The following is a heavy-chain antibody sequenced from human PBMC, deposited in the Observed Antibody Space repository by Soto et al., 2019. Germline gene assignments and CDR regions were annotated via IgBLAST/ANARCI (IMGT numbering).Heavy chain of an antibody. CDR2: INSDGSST. Sequence: PGGSLRLSCAASGFTFSSYWMHWVRQAPGKGLVWVTRINSDGSSTSYADSVKGRFTISRDNAKNTLYLQMKSLRAEDTAVYYCARVFCCGGSCSHLDYWGQGTLVTVSS. V-gene: IGHV3-74*01. CDR1: GFTFSSYW. D-gene: IGHD2-15*01. J-gene: IGHJ4*02. CDR3: ARVFCCGGSCSHLDY.